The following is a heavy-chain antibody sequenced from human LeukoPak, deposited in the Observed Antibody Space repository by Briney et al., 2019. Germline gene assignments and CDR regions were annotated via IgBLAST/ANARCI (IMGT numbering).Heavy chain of an antibody. CDR1: GFTFSRFA. Sequence: PGGCLRLSCAASGFTFSRFAISWVRQAPGKGLHWVSTISGSGNKTYDADSVKGRFTISRDNSKNTLYLQMTGLRAEDTAVYYCAKLKRVGIAPFDDWGQGILVTVSS. V-gene: IGHV3-23*01. D-gene: IGHD3-10*01. CDR3: AKLKRVGIAPFDD. J-gene: IGHJ4*02. CDR2: ISGSGNKT.